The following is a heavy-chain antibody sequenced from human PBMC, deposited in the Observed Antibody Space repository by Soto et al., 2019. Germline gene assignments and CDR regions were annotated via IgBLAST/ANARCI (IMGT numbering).Heavy chain of an antibody. CDR2: IYYSGST. CDR1: GGSISSYY. D-gene: IGHD3-10*01. Sequence: SETLSLTCTVSGGSISSYYWSWIRQPPGKGLEWIGYIYYSGSTNYNPSLKSRVTISVDTSKNQFSLKLSSVTAADTAVYYCARVYYYGSGSYSLAPLNWFDPWGQGTLVPVSS. J-gene: IGHJ5*02. CDR3: ARVYYYGSGSYSLAPLNWFDP. V-gene: IGHV4-59*01.